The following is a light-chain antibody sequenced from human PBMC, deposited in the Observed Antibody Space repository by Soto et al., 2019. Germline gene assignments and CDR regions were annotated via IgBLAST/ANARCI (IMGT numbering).Light chain of an antibody. Sequence: EIVMTQSPATLAVSPGDTATLSCRASQSLGGNLAWYQQKPGQAPTLLIFRASSRAKGVPARFSASGSGTEFTLTIRGLQSEDFAVYYCHQYNNWPPWTFGPGTKVEIK. CDR2: RAS. V-gene: IGKV3-15*01. CDR1: QSLGGN. J-gene: IGKJ1*01. CDR3: HQYNNWPPWT.